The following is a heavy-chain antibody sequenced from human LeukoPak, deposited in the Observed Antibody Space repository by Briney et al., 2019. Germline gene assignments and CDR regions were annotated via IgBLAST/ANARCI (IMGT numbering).Heavy chain of an antibody. V-gene: IGHV4-4*07. CDR1: GGSFSNYY. Sequence: SETLSLTCTVSGGSFSNYYWSWIRQPAGKGLEWIGRIYTSGSTNYNPSVKSRVTMSVDTSNNQFSLKLTSVTAADTAVYYCARQPPRYYGMDVWGQGTRVTVSS. CDR2: IYTSGST. J-gene: IGHJ6*02. CDR3: ARQPPRYYGMDV. D-gene: IGHD1-14*01.